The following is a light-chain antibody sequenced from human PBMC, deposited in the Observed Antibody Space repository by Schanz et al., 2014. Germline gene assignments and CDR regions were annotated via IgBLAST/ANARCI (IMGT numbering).Light chain of an antibody. J-gene: IGLJ2*01. Sequence: QSALTQPRSVSGSPGQSVTISCAGTSSDVGGHNYVSWYQQHPGKAPKLMIYEVSKRPSGVPDRFSGSKSGNTASLTVSGLQAEDEADYYCSSYTPSTTLVFGGGTKVTVL. CDR1: SSDVGGHNY. CDR2: EVS. V-gene: IGLV2-11*01. CDR3: SSYTPSTTLV.